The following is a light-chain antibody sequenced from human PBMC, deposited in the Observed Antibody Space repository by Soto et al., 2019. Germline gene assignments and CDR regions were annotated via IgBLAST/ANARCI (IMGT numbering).Light chain of an antibody. CDR3: CSYAGSYTLV. Sequence: QSVLSQPPSASGTPGQRVTISCSGSSSNIGRNYIYWYQQLPGTAPKLLIYGNTQRPSGVPDRFSGSKSGTSVSLAISGLRSEDEADYYCCSYAGSYTLVFGTGTKVTVL. CDR2: GNT. CDR1: SSNIGRNY. V-gene: IGLV1-47*02. J-gene: IGLJ1*01.